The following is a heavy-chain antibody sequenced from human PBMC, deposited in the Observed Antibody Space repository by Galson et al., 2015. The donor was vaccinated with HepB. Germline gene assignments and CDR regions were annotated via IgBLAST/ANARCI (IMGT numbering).Heavy chain of an antibody. Sequence: SVKVSCKASGYNFTSYGISWVRQAPGQGLEWMGWISAYNGNTNYAQKLQGRVTMTTDTSTSTAYMELRSLRSDDTAVYYCARENYDILTGYYYYGMDVWGQGTTVTVSS. J-gene: IGHJ6*02. CDR1: GYNFTSYG. V-gene: IGHV1-18*04. D-gene: IGHD3-9*01. CDR2: ISAYNGNT. CDR3: ARENYDILTGYYYYGMDV.